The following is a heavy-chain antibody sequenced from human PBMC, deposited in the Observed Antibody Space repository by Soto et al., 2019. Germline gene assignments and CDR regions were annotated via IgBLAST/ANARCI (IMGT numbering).Heavy chain of an antibody. J-gene: IGHJ3*02. Sequence: GGSLSLSCAASVLHFDAYAMHWVRHDAGKGLEWVSSITWNSGSIGYADSVKGRFTISRDNAKNSLYLQMNSLRAEDTAFYYCAKDIRFGYSDNYVSAFDIWGQGTLVTVSS. V-gene: IGHV3-9*01. CDR1: VLHFDAYA. CDR2: ITWNSGSI. CDR3: AKDIRFGYSDNYVSAFDI. D-gene: IGHD1-26*01.